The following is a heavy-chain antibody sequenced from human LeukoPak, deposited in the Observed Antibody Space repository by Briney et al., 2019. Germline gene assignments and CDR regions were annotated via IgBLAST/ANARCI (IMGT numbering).Heavy chain of an antibody. Sequence: ASVKVSCKVSGYTLTELSMHWVRQAPGKGLEWMGGFGPEDGETIYAQKFQGRVTMTEDTSTDTAYMELSSLRSEDTAVYYCATVSLLREYYYGMDVWGKGTTVTVSS. V-gene: IGHV1-24*01. CDR2: FGPEDGET. D-gene: IGHD2-15*01. CDR3: ATVSLLREYYYGMDV. J-gene: IGHJ6*04. CDR1: GYTLTELS.